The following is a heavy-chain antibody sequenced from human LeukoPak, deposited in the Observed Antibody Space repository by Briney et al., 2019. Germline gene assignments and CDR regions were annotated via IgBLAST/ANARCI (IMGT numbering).Heavy chain of an antibody. CDR3: AKALRDYGINWFDP. V-gene: IGHV3-23*01. J-gene: IGHJ5*02. CDR1: VFTFSTLA. Sequence: GGSLRLSCAASVFTFSTLAVSWVRHATEEGLVWVSAISGSGGSTYYADSVKGRFTITRDNSKNTLYLQMNSLRAEDTAVYYCAKALRDYGINWFDPWGQGTLVTVSS. CDR2: ISGSGGST. D-gene: IGHD4/OR15-4a*01.